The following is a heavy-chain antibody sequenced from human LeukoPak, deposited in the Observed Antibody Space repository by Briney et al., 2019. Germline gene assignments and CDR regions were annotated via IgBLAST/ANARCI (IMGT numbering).Heavy chain of an antibody. Sequence: GGSLRLSCAASGFTFSNFGMHWVRQAPGKGLEWVALIWYDGSNKYYADSVKGRFTISRDNSKNTVHLHMNSLRAEDTAVYYCAKTHKGVMKDAFDIWGQGTLVSVSS. V-gene: IGHV3-33*06. CDR3: AKTHKGVMKDAFDI. J-gene: IGHJ3*02. D-gene: IGHD3-16*01. CDR1: GFTFSNFG. CDR2: IWYDGSNK.